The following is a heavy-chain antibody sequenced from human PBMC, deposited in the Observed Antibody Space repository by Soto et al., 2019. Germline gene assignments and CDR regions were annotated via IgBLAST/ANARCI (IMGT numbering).Heavy chain of an antibody. Sequence: SETLSLTCTVSGGSISNYYWTWIRQPPGKRLEWIGYIYYSGSTTYNPSLKSRVTISVDTSRNQFSLKLTSVTAADTAVYYCASRSAYGDYGYWGQGTLVTVSS. CDR1: GGSISNYY. CDR2: IYYSGST. V-gene: IGHV4-59*08. D-gene: IGHD4-17*01. J-gene: IGHJ4*02. CDR3: ASRSAYGDYGY.